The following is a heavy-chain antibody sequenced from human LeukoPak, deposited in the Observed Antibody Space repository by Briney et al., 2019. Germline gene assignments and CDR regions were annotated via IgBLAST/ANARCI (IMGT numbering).Heavy chain of an antibody. CDR2: ISSHGGST. Sequence: GGSLRLSCLVSGFTFSRYTMHCVRQAPGKGLEYISAISSHGGSTYYADSVKGRFTISRDNSTNTLYLRMSSLRVEDTAVYYCVKDRRADYYGSGTYFDSWGQGTLVTVSS. CDR1: GFTFSRYT. V-gene: IGHV3-64D*06. J-gene: IGHJ4*02. D-gene: IGHD3-10*01. CDR3: VKDRRADYYGSGTYFDS.